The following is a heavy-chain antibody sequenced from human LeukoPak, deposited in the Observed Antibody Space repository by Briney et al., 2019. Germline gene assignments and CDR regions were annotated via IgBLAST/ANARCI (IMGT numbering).Heavy chain of an antibody. V-gene: IGHV4-61*01. J-gene: IGHJ4*02. CDR2: IYYSGST. D-gene: IGHD3-10*01. CDR1: GGSVSSGSYY. CDR3: ARGRKYYGSGSSRSYYFDY. Sequence: SETLSLTCTVSGGSVSSGSYYWSWIRQPPGKGLERIGYIYYSGSTNYNPSLKSRVTISVDTSKNQFSLKLSSVTAADTAVYYCARGRKYYGSGSSRSYYFDYWGQGTLVTVSS.